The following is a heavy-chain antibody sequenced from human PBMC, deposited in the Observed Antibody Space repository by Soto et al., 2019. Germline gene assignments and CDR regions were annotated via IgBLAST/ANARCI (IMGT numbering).Heavy chain of an antibody. CDR2: IYDAGTT. J-gene: IGHJ4*02. D-gene: IGHD3-10*01. CDR3: ASGGSGHNFHY. Sequence: SETLSLTCAVSGASISRIGFHWGWIRQPPGQGLEWIGSIYDAGTTFYNSSLKSRVTISADTSKNHFSLRLTSVTAADTPVYYSASGGSGHNFHYWGQGTLVSVS. V-gene: IGHV4-39*01. CDR1: GASISRIGFH.